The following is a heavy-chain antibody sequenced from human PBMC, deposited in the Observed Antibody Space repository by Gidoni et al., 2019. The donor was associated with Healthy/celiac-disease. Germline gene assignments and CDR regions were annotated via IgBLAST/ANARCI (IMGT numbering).Heavy chain of an antibody. V-gene: IGHV3-21*01. D-gene: IGHD1-26*01. CDR2: VSSSSRYI. Sequence: EVQLVESGGGLVKPGGSLRLSCPASGVTFSSYSMNWVRQAPGKGLEWVSSVSSSSRYIYYADSVKGRCTISRDNAKNSLYLQMNSLRAEDTAVYYCARSGGYIYYYGMDVWGQGTTVTVSS. CDR1: GVTFSSYS. CDR3: ARSGGYIYYYGMDV. J-gene: IGHJ6*02.